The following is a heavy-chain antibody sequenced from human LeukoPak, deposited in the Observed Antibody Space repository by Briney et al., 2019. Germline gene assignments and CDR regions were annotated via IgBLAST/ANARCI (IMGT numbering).Heavy chain of an antibody. D-gene: IGHD5-18*01. V-gene: IGHV4-31*03. Sequence: SETLSLTCTVSGGFISGSGHYWTWTRQHPGEGLEWLGFIHPGGSIYYNPSLSGRLIISADTSKNQMSLKLSSVTAADTAVYYCSTGGDTAKRGDSWGQGTLVTVSS. CDR2: IHPGGSI. J-gene: IGHJ4*02. CDR1: GGFISGSGHY. CDR3: STGGDTAKRGDS.